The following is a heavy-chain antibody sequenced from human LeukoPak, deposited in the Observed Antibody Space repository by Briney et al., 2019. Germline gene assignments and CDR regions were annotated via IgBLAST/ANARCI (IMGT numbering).Heavy chain of an antibody. J-gene: IGHJ6*03. D-gene: IGHD2-15*01. CDR2: ISYDGSKK. Sequence: PGGSLRLSCAASGFTFSSYAMHWVRQAPGKGLEWVAVISYDGSKKYYADSVKGRFTISRDNSKNTLYLQMNSLRAEDTAVYYCARDTREGSDYYYYMDVWGKGTTVTVSS. CDR3: ARDTREGSDYYYYMDV. V-gene: IGHV3-30-3*01. CDR1: GFTFSSYA.